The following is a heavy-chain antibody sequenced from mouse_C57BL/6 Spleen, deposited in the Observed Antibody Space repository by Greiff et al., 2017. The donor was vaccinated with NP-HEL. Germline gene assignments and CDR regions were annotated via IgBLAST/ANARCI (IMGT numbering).Heavy chain of an antibody. CDR2: INPSSGYT. D-gene: IGHD2-5*01. CDR1: GYTFTSYW. Sequence: QVQLKESGAELAKPGASVKLSCKASGYTFTSYWMHWVKQRPGQGLEWIGYINPSSGYTKYNQKFKDKATLTADKSSSTAYRQLSSLTYEDSAVYYCARHYSNYEGDAMDYWGQGTSVTVSS. V-gene: IGHV1-7*01. CDR3: ARHYSNYEGDAMDY. J-gene: IGHJ4*01.